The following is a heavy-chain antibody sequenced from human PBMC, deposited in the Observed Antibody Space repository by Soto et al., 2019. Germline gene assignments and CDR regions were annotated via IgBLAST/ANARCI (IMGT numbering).Heavy chain of an antibody. CDR2: IKQDGSEK. V-gene: IGHV3-7*04. Sequence: EVQLVESGGGLVQPGGSLRLSCAASGFTFSSYWMSWVRQAPGKGLEWVANIKQDGSEKYYVDSVKGRFTISRDNAKNSLYLQMNSLRAEDTAVYYCARGLPLLLRLSTFDYWGQGTLVTVSS. D-gene: IGHD2-15*01. CDR1: GFTFSSYW. J-gene: IGHJ4*02. CDR3: ARGLPLLLRLSTFDY.